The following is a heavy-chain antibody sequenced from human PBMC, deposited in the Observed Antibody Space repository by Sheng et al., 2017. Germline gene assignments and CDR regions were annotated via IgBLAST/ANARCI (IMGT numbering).Heavy chain of an antibody. CDR2: IKSMIDGGTV. CDR3: ITGHAGYDSNLN. CDR1: GFVFSDYQ. D-gene: IGHD5-12*01. J-gene: IGHJ1*01. V-gene: IGHV3-15*01. Sequence: VQLVESGGGLVKPGGSLRLTCAASGFVFSDYQITWIRQAPGKGLEWVGRIKSMIDGGTVDYGAPVKGRFTISRDDSKNMVSLQMNSLKTEDTAVYYCITGHAGYDSNLNWGQGTLVTVSS.